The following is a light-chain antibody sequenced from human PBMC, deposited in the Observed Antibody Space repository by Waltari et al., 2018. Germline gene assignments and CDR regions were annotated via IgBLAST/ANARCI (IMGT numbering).Light chain of an antibody. V-gene: IGKV3-20*01. CDR1: QSVSSSY. J-gene: IGKJ4*01. Sequence: EIVLTQSPGTLSLSPGDRATLSCRASQSVSSSYLAWYQQNPGQAPRLLIYGASSRATGIPDRFSGSGSGTDFTLTISRLEPEDFAVYYCQQYGSSPLTFGGGTKVEIK. CDR2: GAS. CDR3: QQYGSSPLT.